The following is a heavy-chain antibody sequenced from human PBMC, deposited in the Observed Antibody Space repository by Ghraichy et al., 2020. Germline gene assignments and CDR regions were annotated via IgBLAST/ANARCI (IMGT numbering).Heavy chain of an antibody. V-gene: IGHV4-39*07. CDR1: GGSISSSSYY. D-gene: IGHD6-13*01. Sequence: SETLSLTCTVSGGSISSSSYYWGWIRQPPGKGLKWIGSIYYSGSTYYNPSLKSRVTISVDTSKNQFSLKLSSVTAADTAVYYCARDSSSWYKSEYYYYGMDVWGQGTTVTVSS. CDR3: ARDSSSWYKSEYYYYGMDV. J-gene: IGHJ6*02. CDR2: IYYSGST.